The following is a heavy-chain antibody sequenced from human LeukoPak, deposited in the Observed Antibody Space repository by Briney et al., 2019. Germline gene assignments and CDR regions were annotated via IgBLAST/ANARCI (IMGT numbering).Heavy chain of an antibody. V-gene: IGHV4-59*08. CDR2: IYYSGST. Sequence: SETLSLTCTASGCSISGYYWSWIRQPPGKGLEWIGYIYYSGSTNYNPSLKSRVNISVDTSKNHFSLKLSSVTAADTAVYYCARRYERMDVWGQGTTVTVAS. D-gene: IGHD3-3*01. CDR3: ARRYERMDV. J-gene: IGHJ6*02. CDR1: GCSISGYY.